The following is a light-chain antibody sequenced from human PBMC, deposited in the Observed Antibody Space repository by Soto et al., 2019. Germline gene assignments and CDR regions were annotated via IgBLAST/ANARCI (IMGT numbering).Light chain of an antibody. V-gene: IGKV3-15*01. Sequence: SVSPGERATLSCRASQSVSSNLAWYQQKPGQAPRLLIYDAVSSHPGASTRATGIPARFSGSGSGTEFTLTISSLQSEDFAVYYCQQYNNWPPYTFGQGTKLEIK. CDR1: QSVSSN. J-gene: IGKJ2*01. CDR3: QQYNNWPPYT. CDR2: DAVSSHPGAS.